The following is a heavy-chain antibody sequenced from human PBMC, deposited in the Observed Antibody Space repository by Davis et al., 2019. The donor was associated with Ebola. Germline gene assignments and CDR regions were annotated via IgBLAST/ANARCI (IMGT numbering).Heavy chain of an antibody. J-gene: IGHJ5*02. D-gene: IGHD2-15*01. CDR3: ARDIVGFNWFDP. Sequence: GESLKISCAASGFTFSSYSMNWVRQAPGKGLEWVANIKQDGSEKYYVDSVKGRFTISRDNAKNSLYLQMNSLRAEDTAVYYCARDIVGFNWFDPWGQGTLVTVSS. V-gene: IGHV3-7*03. CDR2: IKQDGSEK. CDR1: GFTFSSYS.